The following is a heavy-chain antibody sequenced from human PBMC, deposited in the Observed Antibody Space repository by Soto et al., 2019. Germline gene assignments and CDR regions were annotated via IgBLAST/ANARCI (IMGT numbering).Heavy chain of an antibody. V-gene: IGHV1-69*04. CDR1: GYTFTRSG. CDR3: AREGTMVRGATPRLDP. CDR2: IIPILGIA. J-gene: IGHJ5*02. Sequence: SVKVSCKASGYTFTRSGISWVRQAPGQGLEWMGRIIPILGIANYAQKFQGRVTITADTFTSTAYMELRSLRSDDTAVYYCAREGTMVRGATPRLDPWGQGTLVTVSS. D-gene: IGHD3-10*01.